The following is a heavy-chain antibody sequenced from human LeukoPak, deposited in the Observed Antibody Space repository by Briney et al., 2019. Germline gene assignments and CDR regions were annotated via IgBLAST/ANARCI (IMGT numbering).Heavy chain of an antibody. V-gene: IGHV1-2*02. Sequence: ASVKVSCKASGYTFTGYYMHWVRQAPGQGLEWMGWINPNSGDTNYAQKFQGRVTMTRDTSISTAYMELSRLRSDDTAVYYCAREPCYCGGDCYYDYWGQGTLVTVSS. CDR1: GYTFTGYY. CDR2: INPNSGDT. CDR3: AREPCYCGGDCYYDY. D-gene: IGHD2-21*02. J-gene: IGHJ4*02.